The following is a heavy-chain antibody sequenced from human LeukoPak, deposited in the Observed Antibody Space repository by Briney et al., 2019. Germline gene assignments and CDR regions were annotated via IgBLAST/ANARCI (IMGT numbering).Heavy chain of an antibody. Sequence: ASVKVSCKASGGTFSNYAISWVRQAPGQRLEWMGGIIPLFGAANYAQKFQGRVTITADESTSTAYMELSSLRSEDTAVYYCAKATNGGVLEWLFDYWGQGTLVTVSS. D-gene: IGHD3-3*01. CDR3: AKATNGGVLEWLFDY. J-gene: IGHJ4*02. CDR1: GGTFSNYA. V-gene: IGHV1-69*13. CDR2: IIPLFGAA.